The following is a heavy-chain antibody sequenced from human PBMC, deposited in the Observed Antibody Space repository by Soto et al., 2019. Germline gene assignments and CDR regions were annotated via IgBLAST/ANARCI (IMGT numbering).Heavy chain of an antibody. CDR1: GYTFTGYY. D-gene: IGHD1-1*01. CDR3: ARDGVKIGTARTVFDS. V-gene: IGHV1-2*04. J-gene: IGHJ5*01. CDR2: INPNSGGT. Sequence: ASVKVSCKASGYTFTGYYMHWVRQAPGQGLEWMGWINPNSGGTNYAQKFQGWVTMTRDTSISTVYMEVNSLKSDDTAVYYCARDGVKIGTARTVFDSWGQGTLVIVSS.